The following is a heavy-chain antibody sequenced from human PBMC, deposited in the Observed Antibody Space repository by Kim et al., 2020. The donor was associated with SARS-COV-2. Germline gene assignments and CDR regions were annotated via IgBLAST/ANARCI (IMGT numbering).Heavy chain of an antibody. CDR1: GGTFSSYA. V-gene: IGHV1-69*13. CDR3: ARVDHCSGGSCYSLTYYYYYGMDV. D-gene: IGHD2-15*01. Sequence: SVKVSCKASGGTFSSYAISWVRQAPGQGLEWMGGIIPIFGTANYAQKFQGRVTITADESTSTAYMELSSLRSEDTAVYYCARVDHCSGGSCYSLTYYYYYGMDVWGQGTTVTVSS. CDR2: IIPIFGTA. J-gene: IGHJ6*02.